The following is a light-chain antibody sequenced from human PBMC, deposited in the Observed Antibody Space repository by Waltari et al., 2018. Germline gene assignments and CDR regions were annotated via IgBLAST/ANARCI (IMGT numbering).Light chain of an antibody. CDR1: QSISTY. V-gene: IGKV1-39*01. CDR3: QQSYSPLT. J-gene: IGKJ4*01. CDR2: AAS. Sequence: DFQMTQSPSSLSASVGDRVTITCRASQSISTYLNWYQQKPGKAPNLLIYAASSLQSGVPSRFSGSGSGTDFTLTISSLQPEDFATYYCQQSYSPLTFGRGTKVEIK.